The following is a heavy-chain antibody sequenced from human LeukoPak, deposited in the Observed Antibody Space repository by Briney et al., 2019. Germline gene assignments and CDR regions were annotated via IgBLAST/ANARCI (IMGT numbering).Heavy chain of an antibody. J-gene: IGHJ4*02. CDR1: GYTFTSYD. D-gene: IGHD6-13*01. Sequence: ASVKVSCKASGYTFTSYDINWVRQATGQGLEWMGWMNPNSGNTGYAQKFQGRVTITRNTSISTAYMELSSLRSEDTAVYYCARGGRSSSWYSDPFDYWGQGTLVTVSS. CDR2: MNPNSGNT. CDR3: ARGGRSSSWYSDPFDY. V-gene: IGHV1-8*03.